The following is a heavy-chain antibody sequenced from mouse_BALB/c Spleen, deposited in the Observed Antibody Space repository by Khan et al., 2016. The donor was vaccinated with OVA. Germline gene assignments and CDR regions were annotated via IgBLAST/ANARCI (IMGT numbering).Heavy chain of an antibody. J-gene: IGHJ4*01. D-gene: IGHD3-3*01. CDR3: ARGIARAIYY. CDR2: IYTYTGEP. V-gene: IGHV9-3-1*01. Sequence: QIQLVQSGPELKKPGETVKISCKASGYTFTNYGMNWVKQAPGKGLKWMGWIYTYTGEPTYADDFKGRFAFSLESSASTAFLQINNLTNDDTATYFCARGIARAIYYWGHPTSVPVSS. CDR1: GYTFTNYG.